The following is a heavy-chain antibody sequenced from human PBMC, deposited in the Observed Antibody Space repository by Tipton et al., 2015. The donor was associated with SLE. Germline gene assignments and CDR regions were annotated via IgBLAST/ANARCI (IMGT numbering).Heavy chain of an antibody. D-gene: IGHD3-10*02. CDR1: GFTVSSNY. CDR2: IYSGGST. V-gene: IGHV3-53*01. J-gene: IGHJ5*02. Sequence: SLRLSCAASGFTVSSNYMSWVRQAPGKGLEWVSVIYSGGSTYYADSVKGRFSISRDNSKNTLYLQMNSLRAEDTAVYYCARDVWGVTDQVAWGQGTLVTVSS. CDR3: ARDVWGVTDQVA.